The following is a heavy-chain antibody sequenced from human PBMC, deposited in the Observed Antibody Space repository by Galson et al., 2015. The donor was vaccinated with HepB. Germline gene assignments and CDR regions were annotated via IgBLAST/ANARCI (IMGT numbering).Heavy chain of an antibody. CDR1: GYSFTTYG. V-gene: IGHV1-18*01. CDR2: ISLYNGGT. D-gene: IGHD4/OR15-4a*01. J-gene: IGHJ5*01. Sequence: VKVSCKASGYSFTTYGLSWVRQAPGQSLEWMGWISLYNGGTESAQNFKDRVTMTADTSTNTAYMELRSLTYDDAAVYYCAREGRQYGGNLYWFGSRGQGTLVTVTS. CDR3: AREGRQYGGNLYWFGS.